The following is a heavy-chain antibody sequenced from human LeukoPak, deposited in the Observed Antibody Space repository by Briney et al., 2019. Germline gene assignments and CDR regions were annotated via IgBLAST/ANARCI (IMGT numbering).Heavy chain of an antibody. V-gene: IGHV3-30*04. CDR2: ISYDGSNK. D-gene: IGHD2-15*01. CDR3: AKEAVVAAHFDY. J-gene: IGHJ4*02. Sequence: GRSLRLSCAASGFTFSSYAMHWVRQAPGKGLEWVAVISYDGSNKYYADSVKGRFTISRDNSKNTLYLQMNSLRAEDTAVYYCAKEAVVAAHFDYWGQGTLVTVSS. CDR1: GFTFSSYA.